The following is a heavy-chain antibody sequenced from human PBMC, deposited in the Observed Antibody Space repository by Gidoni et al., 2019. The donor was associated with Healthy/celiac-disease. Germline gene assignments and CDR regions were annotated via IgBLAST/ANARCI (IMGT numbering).Heavy chain of an antibody. D-gene: IGHD3-22*01. CDR3: ARAYYDDSSGYYPFDY. CDR2: ST. V-gene: IGHV4-59*01. Sequence: STNYNPSLKSRVTISVDTSKNQFSLKLSSVTAADTAVYYCARAYYDDSSGYYPFDYWGQGTLVTVSS. J-gene: IGHJ4*02.